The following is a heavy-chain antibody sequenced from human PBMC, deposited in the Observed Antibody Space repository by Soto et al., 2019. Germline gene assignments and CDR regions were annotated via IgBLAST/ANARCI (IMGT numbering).Heavy chain of an antibody. CDR1: GLTFNNYW. CDR3: TRFSRSQDTES. D-gene: IGHD5-18*01. Sequence: QLVESGGGLVQPGGSLRLSCTTPGLTFNNYWMSWLRQTPGKGLEWVANINQDGRQTYYVDSVKGRFTFSRDNAKPSLHLQMNSLRVEDTAVYYFTRFSRSQDTESWGQGTLVTVSS. CDR2: INQDGRQT. J-gene: IGHJ4*02. V-gene: IGHV3-7*05.